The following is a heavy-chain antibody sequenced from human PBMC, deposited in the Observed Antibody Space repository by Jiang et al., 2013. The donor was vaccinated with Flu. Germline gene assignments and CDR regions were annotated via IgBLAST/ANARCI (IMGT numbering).Heavy chain of an antibody. V-gene: IGHV2-5*02. Sequence: KPTQTLTLTCTFSGFSLSTSGVGVGWIRQPPGKALEWLALIYWDDDKRYSPSLKSRLTITKDTSKNQVVLTMTNMDPVDTATYYCAHLTLAWVRGVIGDYFDYWGQGTLVTVSS. D-gene: IGHD3-10*01. CDR2: IYWDDDK. CDR1: GFSLSTSGVG. CDR3: AHLTLAWVRGVIGDYFDY. J-gene: IGHJ4*02.